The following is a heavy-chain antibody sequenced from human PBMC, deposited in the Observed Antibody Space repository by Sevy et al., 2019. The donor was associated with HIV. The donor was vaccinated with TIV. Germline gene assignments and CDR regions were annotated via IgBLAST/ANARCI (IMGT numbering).Heavy chain of an antibody. CDR3: VREGLGGFSYSLDC. Sequence: GGYLRLSCAASGFSFSTYWMNWVRQAPGKGLEWVATMNQDGTERDYVDSVKGRFTISRDNTKTSLFLQMNSLSAEDTGVYYCVREGLGGFSYSLDCWGQGTLVTVSS. J-gene: IGHJ4*02. CDR2: MNQDGTER. CDR1: GFSFSTYW. D-gene: IGHD3-16*01. V-gene: IGHV3-7*01.